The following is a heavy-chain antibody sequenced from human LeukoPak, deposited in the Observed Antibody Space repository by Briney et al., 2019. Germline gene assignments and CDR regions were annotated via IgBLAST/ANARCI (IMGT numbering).Heavy chain of an antibody. D-gene: IGHD5-24*01. CDR1: GFTFSSYA. V-gene: IGHV3-23*01. CDR2: ISGSGGST. CDR3: AKVTATIKGCYYYYMDV. Sequence: PGGSLRLSCAASGFTFSSYAMSWVRQAPGKGLEWVSAISGSGGSTYYADSVKGRFTISRDNSKNTLHLQMNSLRAEDTAVYYCAKVTATIKGCYYYYMDVWGKGTTVTVSS. J-gene: IGHJ6*03.